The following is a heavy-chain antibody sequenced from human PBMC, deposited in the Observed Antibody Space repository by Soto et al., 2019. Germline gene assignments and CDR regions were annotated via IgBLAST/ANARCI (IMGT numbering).Heavy chain of an antibody. V-gene: IGHV3-21*01. CDR3: TRDASRDSSARGWFDP. CDR1: GFTFRSFT. D-gene: IGHD6-13*01. CDR2: ISSNSAYI. J-gene: IGHJ5*02. Sequence: PVGSLRVSCAASGFTFRSFTMNWVRQAPGKGLEWVSTISSNSAYIYYTDALRGRFTISRDNAKNSLHLQMNSLRAEDTAVYYCTRDASRDSSARGWFDPWGPGTLVTVSS.